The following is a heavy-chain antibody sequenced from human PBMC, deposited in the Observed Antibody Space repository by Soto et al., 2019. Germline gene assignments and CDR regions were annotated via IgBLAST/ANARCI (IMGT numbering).Heavy chain of an antibody. J-gene: IGHJ4*02. D-gene: IGHD3-22*01. Sequence: SETLSLTCTVSGGSIIGYYWSCIRQPAGKGLEWIGRIYSDGSTNYNPSLKSRVTMSVDTSKNQFSLKLTSMTAADTATYFSDSSGYTRCFDYWGQGTLVTVSS. CDR2: IYSDGST. CDR3: DSSGYTRCFDY. CDR1: GGSIIGYY. V-gene: IGHV4-4*07.